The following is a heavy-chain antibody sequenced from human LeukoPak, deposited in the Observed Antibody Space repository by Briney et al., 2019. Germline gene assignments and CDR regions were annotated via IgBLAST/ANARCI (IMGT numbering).Heavy chain of an antibody. CDR1: GFTFTNAW. CDR3: TTELRWELPTADH. CDR2: IRSEFDGGTT. J-gene: IGHJ4*02. V-gene: IGHV3-15*01. D-gene: IGHD1-26*01. Sequence: GGSLRLSCAASGFTFTNAWMSWVRQAPGKGLEWVGRIRSEFDGGTTDYAAPVKDRFTISRDDSINTLYLQMNSLKTEDTAVYYCTTELRWELPTADHWGQGTLVTVSS.